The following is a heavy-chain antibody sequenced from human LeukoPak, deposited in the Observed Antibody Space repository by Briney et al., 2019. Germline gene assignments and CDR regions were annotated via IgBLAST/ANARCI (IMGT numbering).Heavy chain of an antibody. CDR2: IYYSGNT. CDR3: ARRMGRRFGERYYYYHYMDV. CDR1: GVSISSSNSY. V-gene: IGHV4-39*01. Sequence: SETLSLTCTVSGVSISSSNSYWGWIRQPPGKGLEWIGSIYYSGNTYYNASLKSQVSISIDTSKNQFSLKLSSLTAADTAVYYCARRMGRRFGERYYYYHYMDVWGKGTTVTISS. J-gene: IGHJ6*03. D-gene: IGHD3-10*01.